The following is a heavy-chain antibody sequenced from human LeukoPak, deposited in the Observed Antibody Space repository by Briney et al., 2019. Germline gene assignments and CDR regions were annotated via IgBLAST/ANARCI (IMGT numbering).Heavy chain of an antibody. CDR3: ARPYYYDRGVSFGAFDI. CDR2: INSNSGGT. Sequence: ASVKVSCKASGYTFTGYYMHWVRQAPGQGLEWLRWINSNSGGTNYAQKFQGRVTMTRDTSINTAYMELSRLRSDDTAVYYCARPYYYDRGVSFGAFDIWGQGTMVTVSS. D-gene: IGHD3-22*01. V-gene: IGHV1-2*02. J-gene: IGHJ3*02. CDR1: GYTFTGYY.